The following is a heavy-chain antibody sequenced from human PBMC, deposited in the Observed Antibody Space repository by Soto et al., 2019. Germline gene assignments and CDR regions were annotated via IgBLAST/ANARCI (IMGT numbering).Heavy chain of an antibody. CDR2: IYSGGST. D-gene: IGHD3-9*01. V-gene: IGHV3-53*04. CDR3: ARGNNYDILTGYFHPFDY. Sequence: GGSLRLSCAASGFTVSSNDMSWVRQATGKGLEWVSVIYSGGSTYYADSVKGRFTISRHNSKNTLYLQMNSLRAEDTAVYYCARGNNYDILTGYFHPFDYWGQGTLVTVS. CDR1: GFTVSSND. J-gene: IGHJ4*02.